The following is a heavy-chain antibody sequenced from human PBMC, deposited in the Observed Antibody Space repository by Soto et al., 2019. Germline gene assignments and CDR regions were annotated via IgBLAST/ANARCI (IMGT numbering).Heavy chain of an antibody. V-gene: IGHV3-30*03. CDR2: VSEDGYTT. Sequence: QVRLVESGGGVVQPGRSLRLSCAASGFIFSTYGMHWVRQAPGKGLQWVAVVSEDGYTTYYAESVKGRFTVSRDSSKNRLYLQMSNLRIEDTAVELCAREGHQVVGPDAYLFYYWGQGTLVTVSS. CDR1: GFIFSTYG. CDR3: AREGHQVVGPDAYLFYY. J-gene: IGHJ4*02. D-gene: IGHD2-2*01.